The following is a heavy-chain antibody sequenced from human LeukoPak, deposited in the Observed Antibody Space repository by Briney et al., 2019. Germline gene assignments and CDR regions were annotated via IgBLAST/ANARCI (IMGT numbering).Heavy chain of an antibody. CDR1: GGSISSYY. CDR3: ARDRGGWGYYFDY. Sequence: SETLSLTCTVSGGSISSYYWSWIRQPPGKGLEWIGYIYYSGSTNYNPSLKSRVTISVDTSKNQFSLKLSSVTAADTAVYYCARDRGGWGYYFDYWGQGTLVTVSS. CDR2: IYYSGST. V-gene: IGHV4-59*12. J-gene: IGHJ4*02. D-gene: IGHD6-19*01.